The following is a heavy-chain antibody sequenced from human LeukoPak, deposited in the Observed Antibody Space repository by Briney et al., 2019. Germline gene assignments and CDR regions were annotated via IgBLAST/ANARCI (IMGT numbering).Heavy chain of an antibody. Sequence: PGRSLRLSCVASGFTFNNDAMHWVRQAPGRGLEWLAIIWQDGDKKEYGDSVRGRFTVSRDNSKNTLYLQMNSLRAEDTAFYYRAKDRGPDMAVVDFTDHWGQGTLVAVSS. CDR1: GFTFNNDA. J-gene: IGHJ4*02. CDR2: IWQDGDKK. CDR3: AKDRGPDMAVVDFTDH. D-gene: IGHD2-2*01. V-gene: IGHV3-33*06.